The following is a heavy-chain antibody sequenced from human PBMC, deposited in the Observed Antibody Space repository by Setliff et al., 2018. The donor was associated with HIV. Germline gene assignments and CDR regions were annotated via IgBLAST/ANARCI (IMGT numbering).Heavy chain of an antibody. CDR3: ARGSLYYFDF. CDR2: ISAYDGNT. Sequence: ASVKVSCKASGYGFSTYAIIWVRQAPGRGLEWMGWISAYDGNTNYAQNLQGRVTMTTDTSTSTAYLELRSLRFDDTAVYYCARGSLYYFDFWGQGTLVTVPS. J-gene: IGHJ4*02. V-gene: IGHV1-18*01. CDR1: GYGFSTYA.